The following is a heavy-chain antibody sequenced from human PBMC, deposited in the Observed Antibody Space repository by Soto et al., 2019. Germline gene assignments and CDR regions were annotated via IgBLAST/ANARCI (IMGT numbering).Heavy chain of an antibody. V-gene: IGHV3-30*18. CDR3: AKDTPARCDY. CDR1: GFTFSSYG. CDR2: ISYDGSNK. D-gene: IGHD6-6*01. J-gene: IGHJ4*02. Sequence: VQLVESGGGVVQPGRSLRLSCAASGFTFSSYGMHWVRQAPGKGLEWVAVISYDGSNKYYADSVKGRFTISRDNSKNTLYLQMNSLRAEDTAVYYCAKDTPARCDYWGQGTLVTVSS.